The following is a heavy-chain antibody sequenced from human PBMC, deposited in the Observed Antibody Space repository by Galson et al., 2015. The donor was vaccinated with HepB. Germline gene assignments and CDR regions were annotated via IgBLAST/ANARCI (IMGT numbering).Heavy chain of an antibody. CDR2: INTGNGNT. V-gene: IGHV1-3*04. CDR1: GYTFTTYI. Sequence: SVKVSCKASGYTFTTYIMHWVRQAPGQRPEWMGWINTGNGNTKYSQKFQDRVIITRDTSASTAYMELTSLRSEDTAVYYCARDPSFNWGSYWGQGTLVTVSS. J-gene: IGHJ4*02. CDR3: ARDPSFNWGSY. D-gene: IGHD7-27*01.